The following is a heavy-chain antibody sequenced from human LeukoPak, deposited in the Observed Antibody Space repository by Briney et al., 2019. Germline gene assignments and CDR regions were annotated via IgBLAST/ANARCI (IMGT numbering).Heavy chain of an antibody. J-gene: IGHJ1*01. V-gene: IGHV3-23*01. CDR2: ISGGGGST. CDR3: AKLWFGELVYFQH. CDR1: GFTFSSYA. D-gene: IGHD3-10*01. Sequence: GGSLRLSCAASGFTFSSYAMSWVRQAPGKGLEWVSAISGGGGSTYYADSVKGWFTISRDNSKNTLYLQMNSLRAEDTAVYYCAKLWFGELVYFQHWGQGTLVTVSS.